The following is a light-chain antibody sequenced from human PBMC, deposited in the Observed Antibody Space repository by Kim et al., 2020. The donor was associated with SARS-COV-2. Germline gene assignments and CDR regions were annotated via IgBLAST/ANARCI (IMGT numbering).Light chain of an antibody. CDR2: VGTGGIVG. J-gene: IGLJ1*01. CDR3: GADHGSGSNFVYV. V-gene: IGLV9-49*01. CDR1: SGYSNYK. Sequence: TCTLSSGYSNYKVDWYQKRPGKGARFGMRVGTGGIVGSKGDGIPDRFSVLGSGLNRYLTIKNIQEEDESDYHCGADHGSGSNFVYVFGTGTKVTVL.